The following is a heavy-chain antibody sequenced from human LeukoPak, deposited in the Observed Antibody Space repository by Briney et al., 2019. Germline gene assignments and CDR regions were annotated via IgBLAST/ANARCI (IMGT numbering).Heavy chain of an antibody. D-gene: IGHD4-17*01. Sequence: ASVKVSCKASGYTFTSYGISRVRQAPGQGLEWMGWISAYNGNTNYAQKLQGRVTMTTDASTSTAYMELRSLRSDDTAVYYCAASKTTGLFDYWGQGTLVTVSS. J-gene: IGHJ4*02. CDR2: ISAYNGNT. CDR1: GYTFTSYG. V-gene: IGHV1-18*01. CDR3: AASKTTGLFDY.